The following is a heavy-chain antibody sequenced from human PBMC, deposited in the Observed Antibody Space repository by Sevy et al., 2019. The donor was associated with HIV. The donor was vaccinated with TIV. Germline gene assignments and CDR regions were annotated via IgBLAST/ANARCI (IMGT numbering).Heavy chain of an antibody. J-gene: IGHJ4*02. CDR3: ARGKTGYGYALSY. CDR2: IYSDATT. V-gene: IGHV3-66*01. CDR1: RFTVNNNY. D-gene: IGHD5-18*01. Sequence: GGSLRLSCAASRFTVNNNYMPWVRPAPGKGLEGISIIYSDATTYHADSVKDRFNISRDNSKNMLYLQMNNLRVEDTAVYYCARGKTGYGYALSYWGQGTLVTVSS.